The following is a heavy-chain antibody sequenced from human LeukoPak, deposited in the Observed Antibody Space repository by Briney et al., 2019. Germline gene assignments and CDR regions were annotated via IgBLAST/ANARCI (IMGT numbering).Heavy chain of an antibody. V-gene: IGHV4-59*01. CDR1: GGSISSYY. J-gene: IGHJ4*02. D-gene: IGHD2-15*01. CDR3: ARGPGLLWSPYYFDY. CDR2: IYYSGST. Sequence: SQTLSLTCTVSGGSISSYYWSWIRQPPGKGLEWIGYIYYSGSTNYNPSLKSRVTISVDTSKNQFSLKLSSVTAADTAVYYCARGPGLLWSPYYFDYWGQGTLVTVSS.